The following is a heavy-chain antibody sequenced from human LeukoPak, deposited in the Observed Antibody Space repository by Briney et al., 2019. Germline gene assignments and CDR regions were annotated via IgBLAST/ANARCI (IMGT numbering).Heavy chain of an antibody. CDR2: ISYSGST. J-gene: IGHJ6*03. CDR1: GGSIASYY. CDR3: ARRYYYYYYMDV. Sequence: SETLSLTCTVSGGSIASYYWSWIRQFPGKGLEWIGYISYSGSTYYNPSLKSRVTISVDTSKNQFSLKLSSVTAADTAVYYCARRYYYYYYMDVWGKGTTVTISS. V-gene: IGHV4-59*04.